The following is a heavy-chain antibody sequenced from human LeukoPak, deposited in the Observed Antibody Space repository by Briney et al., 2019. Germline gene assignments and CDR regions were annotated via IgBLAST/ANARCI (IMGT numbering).Heavy chain of an antibody. J-gene: IGHJ4*02. V-gene: IGHV1-69*01. D-gene: IGHD3-16*02. CDR3: ARANYDYVWGSYRSPTYFDY. Sequence: ASVKVSCKASGGTFSSYAVSWVRQAPRQGLEWMGGIIPIFGTANYAQKFQGRVTITADESTSTAYMELSSLRSEDTAVYYCARANYDYVWGSYRSPTYFDYWGQGTLVTVSS. CDR1: GGTFSSYA. CDR2: IIPIFGTA.